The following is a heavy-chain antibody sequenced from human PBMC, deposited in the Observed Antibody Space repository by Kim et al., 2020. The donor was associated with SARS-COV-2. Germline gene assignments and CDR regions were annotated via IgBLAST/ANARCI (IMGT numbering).Heavy chain of an antibody. Sequence: YNPSLKSRVNISVDTSKNQFSLRLTSMTAADTGVYYCARGRGSGSYFNGYWGQGTLVTVSS. CDR3: ARGRGSGSYFNGY. D-gene: IGHD3-10*01. V-gene: IGHV4-34*01. J-gene: IGHJ4*02.